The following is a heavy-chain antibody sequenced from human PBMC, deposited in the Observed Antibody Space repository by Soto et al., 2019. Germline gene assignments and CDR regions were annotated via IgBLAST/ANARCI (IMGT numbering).Heavy chain of an antibody. D-gene: IGHD6-19*01. Sequence: PGGSLRLSCAASGFTVGSNYVSWVRQAPGKGLEWVSVIFTGGSTYYADSVKGRFTISRHSSKNTVYLQMNSLRAEDTAVYYCARDRYSSGWLDAFDIWGQGTMVTVSS. V-gene: IGHV3-53*04. CDR2: IFTGGST. J-gene: IGHJ3*02. CDR1: GFTVGSNY. CDR3: ARDRYSSGWLDAFDI.